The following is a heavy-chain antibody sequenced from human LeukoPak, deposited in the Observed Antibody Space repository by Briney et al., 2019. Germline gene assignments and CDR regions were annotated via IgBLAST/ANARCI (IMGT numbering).Heavy chain of an antibody. CDR3: ARDSGHTTSYYRDV. Sequence: GESLRLSCAVSGYILSSDSMKWVRRAPGRGLEWVSYISSTSSTRYYADSVQGRFTISRDNAKSSLYLQMNSLRAEDTAVYYWARDSGHTTSYYRDVWGKGTTVTVSS. D-gene: IGHD1-14*01. CDR1: GYILSSDS. J-gene: IGHJ6*03. V-gene: IGHV3-48*01. CDR2: ISSTSSTR.